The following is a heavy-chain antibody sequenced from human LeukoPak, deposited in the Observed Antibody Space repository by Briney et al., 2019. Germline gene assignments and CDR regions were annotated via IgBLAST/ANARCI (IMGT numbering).Heavy chain of an antibody. J-gene: IGHJ6*02. CDR3: ARSIGYCSSTSCQAYYYYGMDV. CDR1: GGSIRGYY. D-gene: IGHD2-2*01. V-gene: IGHV4-4*07. Sequence: SETLSLTCTVPGGSIRGYYWSWIRQPAGKGLEWIGRIYTSGSTNYNPSLKSRVTMSVDTSKNQFSLNLSSVTAADTAVYYCARSIGYCSSTSCQAYYYYGMDVWGQGTTVTVSS. CDR2: IYTSGST.